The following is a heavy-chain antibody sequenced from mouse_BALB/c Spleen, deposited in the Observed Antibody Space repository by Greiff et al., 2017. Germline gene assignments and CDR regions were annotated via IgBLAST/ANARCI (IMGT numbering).Heavy chain of an antibody. CDR3: ARDRVMMTTGHYYAMDY. CDR1: GFTFSDYY. V-gene: IGHV5-4*02. J-gene: IGHJ4*01. Sequence: EVMLVESGGGLVKPGGSLKLSCAASGFTFSDYYMYWVRQTPAKRLEWVATISDGGSYTYYPDSVKGRFTISRDNAKNNLYLQMSSLKSEDTAMYYCARDRVMMTTGHYYAMDYWGQGTSVTVSA. D-gene: IGHD2-4*01. CDR2: ISDGGSYT.